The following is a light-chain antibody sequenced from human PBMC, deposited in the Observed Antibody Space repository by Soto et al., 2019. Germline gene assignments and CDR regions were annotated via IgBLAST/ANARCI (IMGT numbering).Light chain of an antibody. CDR1: SGSIANNY. CDR2: EDD. J-gene: IGLJ3*02. CDR3: QSYDSSNLV. V-gene: IGLV6-57*04. Sequence: NFMLTQPHSVSESPGKTVTISCTRSSGSIANNYVQWYQQRPGSAPTTVIYEDDERPSGVPDRFSGSIDRSSNSASLTISGLKTEDEADYYCQSYDSSNLVFGGGTKLPVL.